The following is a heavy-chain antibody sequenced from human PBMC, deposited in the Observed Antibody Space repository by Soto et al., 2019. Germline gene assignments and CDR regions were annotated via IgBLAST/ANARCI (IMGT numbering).Heavy chain of an antibody. Sequence: PGESLRLSYGASGFTFSSYGMHWVRQAPGKGVEWVAIISYDGTNKYYADSVKGRFTISRDNSNNTVYLQMNSLRAEDKNVYYCAKDSQWEANNHYYAMDVWGQGTTVTVSS. J-gene: IGHJ6*02. CDR1: GFTFSSYG. D-gene: IGHD1-26*01. CDR2: ISYDGTNK. CDR3: AKDSQWEANNHYYAMDV. V-gene: IGHV3-30*18.